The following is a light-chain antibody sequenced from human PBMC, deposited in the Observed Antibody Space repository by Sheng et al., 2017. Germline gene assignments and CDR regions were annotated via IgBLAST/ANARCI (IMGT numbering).Light chain of an antibody. J-gene: IGLJ1*01. CDR2: RNN. CDR1: RSNIGSHV. CDR3: SSYAGNNQDV. Sequence: QSMLTQPPSASGTPGQRVSISCSGGRSNIGSHVVNWYQLLPGTAPKLLIWRNNQRPSGVPDRFSGSKSGNTASLTVSGLQTEDEADYYCSSYAGNNQDVFGTGTKVTVL. V-gene: IGLV1-44*01.